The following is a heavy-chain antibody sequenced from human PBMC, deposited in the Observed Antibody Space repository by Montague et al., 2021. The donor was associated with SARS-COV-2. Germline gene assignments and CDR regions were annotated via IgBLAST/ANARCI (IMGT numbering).Heavy chain of an antibody. Sequence: SETLSLNCSVSGDSITNHYGSWIRQPAGKGLEWIGRMHFTGKTNFSPFFSSRLTMSADTSKNQFSLKLTSVTAADTAIYFCARDRFDFGARRQGTIDFWGQGTLVTVSS. J-gene: IGHJ4*02. V-gene: IGHV4-4*07. CDR1: GDSITNHY. D-gene: IGHD4/OR15-4a*01. CDR3: ARDRFDFGARRQGTIDF. CDR2: MHFTGKT.